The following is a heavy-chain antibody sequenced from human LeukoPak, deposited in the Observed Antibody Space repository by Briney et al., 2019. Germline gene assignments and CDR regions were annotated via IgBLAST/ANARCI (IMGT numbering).Heavy chain of an antibody. D-gene: IGHD3-22*01. CDR3: ARDRDSSGWPFGH. J-gene: IGHJ4*02. Sequence: SETLSLTCTVSTYSISSGYYWGWIRQPPGKGLEWIGSIYHSGSTYFNPSLKSRVTISVDTSKNQFSLKLRSVTAADMALYYCARDRDSSGWPFGHWGQGTLVTVSS. V-gene: IGHV4-38-2*02. CDR2: IYHSGST. CDR1: TYSISSGYY.